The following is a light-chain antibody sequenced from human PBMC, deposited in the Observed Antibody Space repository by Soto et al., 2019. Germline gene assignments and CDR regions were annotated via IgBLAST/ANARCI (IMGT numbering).Light chain of an antibody. CDR1: QSVSNN. CDR2: GAS. V-gene: IGKV3D-15*01. CDR3: QQYSVWPLT. Sequence: EIVLTQSPATLSVSPGERAALSCRASQSVSNNLAWYQQKPGQPPRLLIFGASTMATGIPARFSGSGSEAEFTLTISTLQSEDFAVYYCQQYSVWPLTFGRGTKVEIK. J-gene: IGKJ4*01.